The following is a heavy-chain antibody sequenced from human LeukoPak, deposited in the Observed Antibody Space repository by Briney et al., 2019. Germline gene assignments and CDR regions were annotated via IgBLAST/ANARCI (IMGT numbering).Heavy chain of an antibody. CDR2: IIPIFGTA. J-gene: IGHJ5*02. CDR1: GGTFSSSS. D-gene: IGHD3-3*01. V-gene: IGHV1-69*01. Sequence: ASVKVSCKASGGTFSSSSISWVRQAPGQGLEWMGGIIPIFGTANYAQKFQGRVTITADESTSTAYMELSSLRSEDTAVYYCARGQRYDFWSGYYEWFDPWGQGTLVTVSS. CDR3: ARGQRYDFWSGYYEWFDP.